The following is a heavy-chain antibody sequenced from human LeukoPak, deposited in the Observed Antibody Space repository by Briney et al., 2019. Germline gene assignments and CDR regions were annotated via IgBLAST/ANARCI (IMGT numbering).Heavy chain of an antibody. J-gene: IGHJ5*02. Sequence: PETLSLTCTVAGDSMTSYYWSWIRQPAGKGLEWMGRISSSGTSNYNPSLKSRVTISVDTSKNLFSLRLSSVTSADTAVYYCARTRAAAAWFDPWGQGTLVTVSS. CDR2: ISSSGTS. CDR1: GDSMTSYY. CDR3: ARTRAAAAWFDP. V-gene: IGHV4-4*07. D-gene: IGHD6-13*01.